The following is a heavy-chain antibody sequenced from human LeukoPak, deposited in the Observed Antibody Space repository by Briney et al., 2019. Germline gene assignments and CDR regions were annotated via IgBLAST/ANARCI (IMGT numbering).Heavy chain of an antibody. D-gene: IGHD3-3*01. V-gene: IGHV4-59*01. CDR2: IYYSGST. CDR3: ARGPHVRFLEWLFLDY. Sequence: SETLSLTCTVSGGSISSYYWSWIRQPPGKGLEWIGYIYYSGSTNYNPSLKSRVTISVDTSKNQFSLKLSSVTAADTAVYYCARGPHVRFLEWLFLDYWGQGTLVTVSS. CDR1: GGSISSYY. J-gene: IGHJ4*02.